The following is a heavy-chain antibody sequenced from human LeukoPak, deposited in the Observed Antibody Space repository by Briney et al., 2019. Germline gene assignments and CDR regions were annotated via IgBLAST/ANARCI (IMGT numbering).Heavy chain of an antibody. J-gene: IGHJ4*02. CDR2: IWYDGSNK. V-gene: IGHV3-33*08. CDR3: ARPPVVGAPRFIFDY. CDR1: GFTFSSYS. D-gene: IGHD3-22*01. Sequence: HPGGSLRLSCAASGFTFSSYSMNWVRQAPGKGLEWVAVIWYDGSNKYYADSVKGRFTISRDNSKNTLYLQMNSLRAEDTAVYYCARPPVVGAPRFIFDYWGQGTLVTVSS.